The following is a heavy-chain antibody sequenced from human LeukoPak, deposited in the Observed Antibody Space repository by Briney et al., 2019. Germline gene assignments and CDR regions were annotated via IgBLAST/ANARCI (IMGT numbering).Heavy chain of an antibody. J-gene: IGHJ4*02. V-gene: IGHV3-64D*09. CDR1: GFSFSNYA. CDR3: VKDLLGYCSSTSCYATGPFDY. CDR2: ISTNGGHT. Sequence: GGFLRLSCSASGFSFSNYAMHWVRQAPGKGLEYVSAISTNGGHTYYADSVQGRFAISRDDSKNTLYLQMSSLRAEDTALYYCVKDLLGYCSSTSCYATGPFDYWGQGTLITVSS. D-gene: IGHD2-2*01.